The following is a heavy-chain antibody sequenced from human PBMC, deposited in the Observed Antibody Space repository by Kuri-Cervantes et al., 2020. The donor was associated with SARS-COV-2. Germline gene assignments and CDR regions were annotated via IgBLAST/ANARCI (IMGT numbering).Heavy chain of an antibody. CDR1: GYTFTSYG. J-gene: IGHJ4*02. Sequence: GGSLRLSCKASGYTFTSYGISWVRQAPGQGLEWMGWISAYNGNTNYAQKLQGRVTMTTDTSTSTAYMELRSLRSDDTAVYYCARKEWLRDFDYWGQGTLVTVSS. CDR2: ISAYNGNT. V-gene: IGHV1-18*01. CDR3: ARKEWLRDFDY. D-gene: IGHD5-12*01.